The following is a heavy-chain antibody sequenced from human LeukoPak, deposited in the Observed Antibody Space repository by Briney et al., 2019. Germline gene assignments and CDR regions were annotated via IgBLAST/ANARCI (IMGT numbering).Heavy chain of an antibody. CDR2: TRNKANSYIT. CDR1: GFTFSDHY. CDR3: ARFGVVPAARYYYGRDV. J-gene: IGHJ6*04. D-gene: IGHD2-2*01. V-gene: IGHV3-72*01. Sequence: GGSLRLSCAASGFTFSDHYMDWVRQAPGKGLEWVGRTRNKANSYITEYAASVKGRFTISRDDSKNSLYLQMNSLKTEDTAVYYCARFGVVPAARYYYGRDVWGKGTRSPSPQ.